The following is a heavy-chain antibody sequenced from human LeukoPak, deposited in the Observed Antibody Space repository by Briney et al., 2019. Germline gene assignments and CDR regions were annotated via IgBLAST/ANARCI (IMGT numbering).Heavy chain of an antibody. D-gene: IGHD3-16*01. Sequence: GGSLRLSCAASGFTFSSYEMNWVRQAPGKGLEWVSYISSSGSTIYYADSVKGRFTVSRDNARHTLYVQMNNLRAEDTAVYYCAVRTAVPGGFDNWGQGTLVTVAS. CDR2: ISSSGSTI. J-gene: IGHJ4*02. CDR3: AVRTAVPGGFDN. V-gene: IGHV3-48*03. CDR1: GFTFSSYE.